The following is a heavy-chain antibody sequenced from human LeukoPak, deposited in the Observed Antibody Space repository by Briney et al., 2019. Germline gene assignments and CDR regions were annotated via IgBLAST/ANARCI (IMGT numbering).Heavy chain of an antibody. CDR3: AGSDTTGYSPREWDYWYFDL. CDR2: ISYCSTYI. Sequence: GGSLRLSCAASDFTFSTYNMKWVRQAPGEGVVGVSSISYCSTYIYYEHSVKGRFTISRENAKNSLYLKMSSLKAQDTAVYYCAGSDTTGYSPREWDYWYFDLWGRGTLVTVSS. V-gene: IGHV3-21*01. J-gene: IGHJ2*01. CDR1: DFTFSTYN. D-gene: IGHD3-9*01.